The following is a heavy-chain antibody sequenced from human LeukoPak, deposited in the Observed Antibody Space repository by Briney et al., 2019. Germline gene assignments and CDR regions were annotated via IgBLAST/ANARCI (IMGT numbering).Heavy chain of an antibody. V-gene: IGHV3-7*01. Sequence: PGGSLRLSCAASGFTFSSYWMSWVRQAPGEGLEWVANIKKDGSENYYVDSVKGRFTISRDNAKKSLYLQMKSLRAEDTAVYYCARHLSGVTGYSYGRGIDYWGQGTLVTVSS. CDR2: IKKDGSEN. J-gene: IGHJ4*02. CDR1: GFTFSSYW. D-gene: IGHD5-18*01. CDR3: ARHLSGVTGYSYGRGIDY.